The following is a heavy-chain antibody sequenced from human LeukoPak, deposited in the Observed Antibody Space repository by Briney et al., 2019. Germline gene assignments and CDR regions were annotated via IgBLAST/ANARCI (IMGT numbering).Heavy chain of an antibody. Sequence: ASVKLSCKASGYNFSSYYIQWVRQDPGQGLEWMGLLNPSRSTTAYAPKFQGRVTMTRDTSSNTVYMELRGLRSDDTAIYYCARDATRGIGGSYDLDFWGQGSLVTVPS. D-gene: IGHD3-16*01. V-gene: IGHV1-46*01. CDR1: GYNFSSYY. CDR2: LNPSRSTT. J-gene: IGHJ4*02. CDR3: ARDATRGIGGSYDLDF.